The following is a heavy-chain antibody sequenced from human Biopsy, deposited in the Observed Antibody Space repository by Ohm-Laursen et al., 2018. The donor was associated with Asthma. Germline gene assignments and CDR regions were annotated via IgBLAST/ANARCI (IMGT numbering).Heavy chain of an antibody. V-gene: IGHV4-31*03. CDR3: ARWGSFGFDY. CDR2: IYYSGST. CDR1: GGSISSGGDY. D-gene: IGHD7-27*01. J-gene: IGHJ4*02. Sequence: TLSLTCTVSGGSISSGGDYWSWIRQPPGKGLEWIGYIYYSGSTYYNPSLKSRVTISVDTSKNQFSLNLSSVTAADTAVYYCARWGSFGFDYWGQGTLVTVSS.